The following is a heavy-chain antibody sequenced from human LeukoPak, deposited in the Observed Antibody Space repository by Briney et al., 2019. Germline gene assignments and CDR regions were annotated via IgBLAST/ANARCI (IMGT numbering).Heavy chain of an antibody. CDR2: ISGRGGNT. Sequence: GGSLRLSCAASGFTFSSYAMSWVRQAPGKGLEWVSAISGRGGNTFYADSVKGRCPISRDNSKNTLYLHMNSLRADATAVYYCAKDPYYYGSGSYPFDYWGQGTLVTVSS. CDR3: AKDPYYYGSGSYPFDY. D-gene: IGHD3-10*01. J-gene: IGHJ4*02. V-gene: IGHV3-23*01. CDR1: GFTFSSYA.